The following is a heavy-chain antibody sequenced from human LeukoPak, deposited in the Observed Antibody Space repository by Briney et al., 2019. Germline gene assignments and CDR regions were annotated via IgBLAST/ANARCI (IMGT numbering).Heavy chain of an antibody. CDR2: INPNSGGT. Sequence: ASVKVSCKASGYTFTGYYMHWVRQAPGQGLEWMGWINPNSGGTNYAQKFQGRVTVTRDTSISTAYMELSRLRSDDTAVYYCARETAYYYDSTPHGAFDIWGQGTMVTVSS. V-gene: IGHV1-2*02. CDR3: ARETAYYYDSTPHGAFDI. J-gene: IGHJ3*02. D-gene: IGHD3-22*01. CDR1: GYTFTGYY.